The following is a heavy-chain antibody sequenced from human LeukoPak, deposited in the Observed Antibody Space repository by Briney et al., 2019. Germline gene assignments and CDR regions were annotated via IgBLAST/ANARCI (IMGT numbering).Heavy chain of an antibody. J-gene: IGHJ4*02. D-gene: IGHD5-18*01. CDR1: GGTFSSYA. CDR3: AFEGYNYGYN. CDR2: IIPIFGTS. V-gene: IGHV1-69*01. Sequence: SVKVSCKASGGTFSSYAINWVRQAPGQGLEWMGGIIPIFGTSNYAHKFQGRVTITADESTSTVYMELSSLRSDDTAIYYCAFEGYNYGYNWGQGALVTVSS.